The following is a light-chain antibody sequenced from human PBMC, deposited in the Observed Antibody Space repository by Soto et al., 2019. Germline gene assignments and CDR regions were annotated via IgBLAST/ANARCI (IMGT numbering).Light chain of an antibody. CDR1: QSISSW. CDR3: QQYNSYSIT. V-gene: IGKV1-5*01. Sequence: DMQMTQSPSTLSAPVGDRVTITCRASQSISSWLASYQKKPGKDPKLLIYDASSLESGVPSRFSGSGSGTEFTLTISRLQPDDFATYECQQYNSYSITFGQGTRLEIK. CDR2: DAS. J-gene: IGKJ5*01.